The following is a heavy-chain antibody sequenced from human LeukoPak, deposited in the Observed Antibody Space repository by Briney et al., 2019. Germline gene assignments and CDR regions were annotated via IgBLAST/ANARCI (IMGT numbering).Heavy chain of an antibody. CDR1: GFTFSSYA. CDR3: AKEYYYDSSGYTTFDY. V-gene: IGHV3-23*01. D-gene: IGHD3-22*01. J-gene: IGHJ4*02. Sequence: GGSLRLSCAASGFTFSSYAMSWVLQAPGKGLEWVSAISGSGGSTYYADSVKGRFTISRDNSKNTLYLQMNSLRAEDTAVYYCAKEYYYDSSGYTTFDYWGQGTLVTVSS. CDR2: ISGSGGST.